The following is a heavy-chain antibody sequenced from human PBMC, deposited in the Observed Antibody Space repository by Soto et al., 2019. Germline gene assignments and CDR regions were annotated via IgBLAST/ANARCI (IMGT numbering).Heavy chain of an antibody. D-gene: IGHD3-16*01. V-gene: IGHV3-7*03. J-gene: IGHJ4*02. CDR3: FGGNGGPQ. Sequence: PGGSLRLSCATSDFTFRNYWMNWVRQAPGKGLEWVANIKPDGSATNYVDSVKGRFTISRDNVRNSVSLQMNSLRVEDTAVYFCFGGNGGPQWGQGTLVIVSS. CDR1: DFTFRNYW. CDR2: IKPDGSAT.